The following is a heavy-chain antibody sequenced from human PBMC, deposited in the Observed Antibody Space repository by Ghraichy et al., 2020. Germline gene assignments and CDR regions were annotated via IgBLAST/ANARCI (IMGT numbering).Heavy chain of an antibody. V-gene: IGHV3-30*18. J-gene: IGHJ4*02. Sequence: GGSLRLSCAASGFTFSRYGMQWVRQAPGKGLEWVTVISHDGSTKYYADSVKGRFTISRDDSKNTLFLQMNSLRPEDTAVYYCAKESQEQMSRDFDHWGQGTLVTVSS. D-gene: IGHD5-24*01. CDR3: AKESQEQMSRDFDH. CDR2: ISHDGSTK. CDR1: GFTFSRYG.